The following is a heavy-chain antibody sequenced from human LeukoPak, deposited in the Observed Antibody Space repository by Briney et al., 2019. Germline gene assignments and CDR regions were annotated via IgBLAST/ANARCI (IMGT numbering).Heavy chain of an antibody. J-gene: IGHJ3*01. CDR1: GFTFSSYG. CDR3: AKDLGEVGEGW. Sequence: GGSLRLSCAASGFTFSSYGMHWVRQAPGKGLEWVAVISYDGSNKYYADSVKGRFTISRDNSKNTLYLQMNSLRAEDTAVYYCAKDLGEVGEGWWGQGTMVTVSS. CDR2: ISYDGSNK. V-gene: IGHV3-30*18. D-gene: IGHD1-26*01.